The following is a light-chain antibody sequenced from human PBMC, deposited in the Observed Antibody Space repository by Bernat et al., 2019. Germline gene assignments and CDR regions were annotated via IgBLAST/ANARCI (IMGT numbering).Light chain of an antibody. CDR3: QQTYSTPQT. J-gene: IGKJ2*01. V-gene: IGKV1-39*01. CDR2: GTS. CDR1: QSISNN. Sequence: DIQMTQSPSSLSASVGDRVTVTCRASQSISNNLNWYQQKTGKAPQALIFGTSNLQDEVPSRFSGSGSATEFTLTISSLQPEDFATYFCQQTYSTPQTFGQGTKLEIK.